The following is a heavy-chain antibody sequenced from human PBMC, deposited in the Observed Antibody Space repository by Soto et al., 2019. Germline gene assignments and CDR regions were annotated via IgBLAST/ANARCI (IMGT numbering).Heavy chain of an antibody. V-gene: IGHV3-48*01. CDR1: GFSFSSYS. CDR2: ISSSSSTI. J-gene: IGHJ3*02. Sequence: PGGSLRLSCAASGFSFSSYSMNWVRQAPGKGLEWVSYISSSSSTIYYADSVKGRFTISRDNAKNSLYLQMNSLRAEDTAVYYCARGSYSAVIVGATIAFDIWGQGT. D-gene: IGHD1-26*01. CDR3: ARGSYSAVIVGATIAFDI.